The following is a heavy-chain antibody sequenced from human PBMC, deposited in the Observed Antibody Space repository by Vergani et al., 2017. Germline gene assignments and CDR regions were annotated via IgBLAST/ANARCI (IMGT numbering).Heavy chain of an antibody. CDR1: GFTVSSNY. V-gene: IGHV3-53*02. Sequence: EVQLVETGGGLIQPGGSLRLSCAASGFTVSSNYMSWVRQAPGKGLEWVSVIYSGGSTYYADSVKGRFTIARDNSKNTLYLQMNSLRAEDTAVYYCARDRYIGERAHYYYYGMDVWGQGTTVTVSS. CDR3: ARDRYIGERAHYYYYGMDV. J-gene: IGHJ6*02. CDR2: IYSGGST. D-gene: IGHD1-26*01.